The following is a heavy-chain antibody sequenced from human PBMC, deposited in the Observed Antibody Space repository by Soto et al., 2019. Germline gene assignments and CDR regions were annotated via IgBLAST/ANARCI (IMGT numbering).Heavy chain of an antibody. CDR1: GYIFTAFG. CDR2: ISPYNGDT. CDR3: ARGEWSRWTNWFDP. V-gene: IGHV1-18*01. D-gene: IGHD3-3*01. Sequence: ASVKVSCKASGYIFTAFGISWVRQAPGQGLEWMAWISPYNGDTNYAPRFQGRVTLTTDTSTSTAYMELRSLRSDDTAVYYCARGEWSRWTNWFDPWGQGTLVTVSS. J-gene: IGHJ5*02.